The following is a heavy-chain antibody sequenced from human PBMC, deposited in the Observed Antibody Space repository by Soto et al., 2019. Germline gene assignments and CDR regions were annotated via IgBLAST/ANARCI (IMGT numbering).Heavy chain of an antibody. D-gene: IGHD3-10*01. Sequence: SETLSLTCAVYGGSFSGYYWSWIRQPPGKGLEWIGEINHSGSTNYNPSLKSRVTISVDTSKNQFSLKLSSVTAADTAVYYCARGGGSGSYRKDAYGLDVWGQGTTVTVSS. V-gene: IGHV4-34*01. CDR3: ARGGGSGSYRKDAYGLDV. CDR2: INHSGST. J-gene: IGHJ6*02. CDR1: GGSFSGYY.